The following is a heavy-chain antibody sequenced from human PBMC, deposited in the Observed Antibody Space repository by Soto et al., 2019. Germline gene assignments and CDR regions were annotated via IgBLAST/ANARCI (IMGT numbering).Heavy chain of an antibody. CDR2: IIPIHGSS. J-gene: IGHJ6*02. CDR3: ARGTTVIIWAPRDFYYYGLDV. V-gene: IGHV1-69*08. Sequence: QVRLEQSGPEVKRPGSSVKVSCKAPGGTLSSYSLSWVRQAPGQGLEWMGGIIPIHGSSNYTKKFRGRLSITADMSTSTVYMELNSLTSDDTATYYCARGTTVIIWAPRDFYYYGLDVWGQGTTVTVSS. D-gene: IGHD4-17*01. CDR1: GGTLSSYS.